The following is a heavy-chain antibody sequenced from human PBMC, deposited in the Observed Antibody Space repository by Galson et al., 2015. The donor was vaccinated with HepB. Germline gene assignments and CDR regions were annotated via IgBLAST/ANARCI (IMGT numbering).Heavy chain of an antibody. Sequence: SLRLSCAASGFTVSSNYMSWVRQAPGKGLEWVSVIYSGGNTYYADSVKGRFTVSRDISKNTLYLQMNSLRVEDTAVYYCARGLGYNYGLYYFDNWGQGALVTVSS. V-gene: IGHV3-53*01. D-gene: IGHD5-18*01. CDR2: IYSGGNT. CDR3: ARGLGYNYGLYYFDN. CDR1: GFTVSSNY. J-gene: IGHJ4*02.